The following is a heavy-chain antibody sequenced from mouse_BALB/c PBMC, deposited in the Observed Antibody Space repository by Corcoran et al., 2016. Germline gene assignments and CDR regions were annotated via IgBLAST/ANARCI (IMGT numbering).Heavy chain of an antibody. CDR2: LDPANGNT. D-gene: IGHD2-4*01. CDR3: ARDYDYDDAMDY. V-gene: IGHV14-3*02. J-gene: IGHJ4*01. Sequence: EVQLHQSGAEPLKPGAAVKLSCTAYGVNIKDTYMHWLKQRPEQGLEWIGRLDPANGNTKYDPKCQGKATITADTSSNTAYLQLSSLTSEDTAVYYCARDYDYDDAMDYWGQGTSVTVSS. CDR1: GVNIKDTY.